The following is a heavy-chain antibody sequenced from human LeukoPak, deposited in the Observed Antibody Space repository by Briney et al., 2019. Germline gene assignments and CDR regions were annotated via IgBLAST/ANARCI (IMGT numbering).Heavy chain of an antibody. J-gene: IGHJ4*02. V-gene: IGHV3-23*01. CDR1: GFTFSSYA. CDR2: ISGSGGST. Sequence: PGGSLRLSCAASGFTFSSYAMSWVRQAPGKGLEWVSAISGSGGSTYYADSVKGRFTMSRDNSKNTLYLQMNSLRAEDTAVYYCAKKGIAAAGPYYFDYWGQGTLVTVSS. D-gene: IGHD6-13*01. CDR3: AKKGIAAAGPYYFDY.